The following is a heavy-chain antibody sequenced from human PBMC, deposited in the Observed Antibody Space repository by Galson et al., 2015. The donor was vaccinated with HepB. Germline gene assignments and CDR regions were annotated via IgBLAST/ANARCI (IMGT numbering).Heavy chain of an antibody. CDR2: VSYDETKK. CDR1: GFTFSVYA. D-gene: IGHD6-19*01. Sequence: SLRLSCAASGFTFSVYAMHWVRQAPGKGLEWVAVVSYDETKKNYADSVKGRFTISRDNSKNTLYLQMNGLRAEDMAVYYCVRPYSSGWTATFDYWGQGTLVTVSS. J-gene: IGHJ4*02. CDR3: VRPYSSGWTATFDY. V-gene: IGHV3-30-3*01.